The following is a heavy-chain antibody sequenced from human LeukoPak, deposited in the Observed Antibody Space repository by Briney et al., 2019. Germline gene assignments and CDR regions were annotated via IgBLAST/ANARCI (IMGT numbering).Heavy chain of an antibody. V-gene: IGHV4-34*01. D-gene: IGHD6-19*01. CDR1: GGSFSGYY. CDR3: ARGCGGWYDLHWFDP. CDR2: INHSGST. Sequence: SETLSLTCAVYGGSFSGYYWSWIRQPPGKGLEWIGEINHSGSTNYNPSPKSRVTISVDTSKNQFSLKLSSVTAADTAVYYCARGCGGWYDLHWFDPWGQGTLVTVSS. J-gene: IGHJ5*02.